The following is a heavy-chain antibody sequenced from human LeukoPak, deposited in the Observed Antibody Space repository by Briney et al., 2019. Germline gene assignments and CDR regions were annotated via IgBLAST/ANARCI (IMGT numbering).Heavy chain of an antibody. D-gene: IGHD6-6*01. CDR2: IYYSGST. Sequence: SETLSLTCTVSGGSIRSHCWSWVRQPPGKGLEWIGYIYYSGSTNYNPSLKSRVTISMGTSENQFSLKLSSVTAADTAVYYCARGAAPHYSDYWGQGTLVTVSS. CDR3: ARGAAPHYSDY. J-gene: IGHJ4*02. CDR1: GGSIRSHC. V-gene: IGHV4-59*11.